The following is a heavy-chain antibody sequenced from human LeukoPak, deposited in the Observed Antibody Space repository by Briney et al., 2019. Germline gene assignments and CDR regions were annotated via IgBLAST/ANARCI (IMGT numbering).Heavy chain of an antibody. J-gene: IGHJ4*02. CDR1: GFTFSSYW. CDR3: ARFYDSSGYENSNDFDY. Sequence: GGSLRLSCAASGFTFSSYWMHWVRQAPGKGLVWVSRINSDGSSTSYADSVKGRFTISRDNAKNTLDLQMNSLRAEDTAVYYCARFYDSSGYENSNDFDYWGQGTLVTVSS. D-gene: IGHD3-22*01. V-gene: IGHV3-74*01. CDR2: INSDGSST.